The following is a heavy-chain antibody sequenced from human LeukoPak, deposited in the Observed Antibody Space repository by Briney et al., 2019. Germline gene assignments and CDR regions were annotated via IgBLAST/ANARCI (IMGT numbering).Heavy chain of an antibody. V-gene: IGHV4-59*01. CDR1: GGSISSYY. J-gene: IGHJ4*02. CDR3: ARGPYLDY. CDR2: IYYSGST. Sequence: KPSETLSLTCTVSGGSISSYYWSWIRQPPGKGLEWIGYIYYSGSTNYNPSLKSRVTISVDTSKNQFSLKLSSVTAADTAVYYCARGPYLDYWGQGTLVTVSS.